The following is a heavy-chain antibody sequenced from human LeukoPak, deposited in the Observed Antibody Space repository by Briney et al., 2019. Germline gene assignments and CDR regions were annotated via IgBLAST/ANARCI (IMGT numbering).Heavy chain of an antibody. Sequence: GASVKVSCKASEYTFTSYDISWVRQAPGQGLEWMGGIIPIFGTANYAQKFQGRVTITADESTSTAYMELSSLRSEDTAVYYCARSGIQLWLYQKYYFDYWGQGTLVTVSS. V-gene: IGHV1-69*13. CDR2: IIPIFGTA. CDR3: ARSGIQLWLYQKYYFDY. J-gene: IGHJ4*02. D-gene: IGHD5-18*01. CDR1: EYTFTSYD.